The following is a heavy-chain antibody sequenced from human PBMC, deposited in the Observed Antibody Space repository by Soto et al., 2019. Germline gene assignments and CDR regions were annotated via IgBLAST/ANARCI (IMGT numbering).Heavy chain of an antibody. CDR3: TIVVVIAEPPR. J-gene: IGHJ4*02. D-gene: IGHD2-21*01. CDR2: ISGSGGST. Sequence: GGSLRLSCAASGFTFSSYAMSWVRQAPGKGLEWVSAISGSGGSTYYADSVKGRFTISRDNSKNTLYLQMNSLRAEDTAVYYCTIVVVIAEPPRWGQGTLVTVSS. CDR1: GFTFSSYA. V-gene: IGHV3-23*01.